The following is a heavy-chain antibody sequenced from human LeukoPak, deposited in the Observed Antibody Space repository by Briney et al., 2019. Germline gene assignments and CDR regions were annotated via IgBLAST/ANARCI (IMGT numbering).Heavy chain of an antibody. CDR1: GDSISSYY. J-gene: IGHJ4*02. CDR2: IYTSGST. D-gene: IGHD6-13*01. Sequence: SETLSLTCTVSGDSISSYYWSWIRQPAGKGLEWIGRIYTSGSTNYNPSLQTRVTLSVDKSKNQFSLQLSSVTAADTAVYYCASGRAATGVDYWGQGTLVTVSS. CDR3: ASGRAATGVDY. V-gene: IGHV4-4*07.